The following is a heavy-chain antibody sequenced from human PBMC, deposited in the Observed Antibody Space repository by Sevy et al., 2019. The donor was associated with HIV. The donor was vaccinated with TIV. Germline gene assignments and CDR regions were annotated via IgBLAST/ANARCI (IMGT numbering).Heavy chain of an antibody. D-gene: IGHD2-21*02. J-gene: IGHJ3*02. CDR3: ARDALPLAYCVGDCYSAALEI. CDR1: GFTFSSYS. V-gene: IGHV3-21*01. CDR2: ISSSSSYI. Sequence: GGSLRLSCAASGFTFSSYSMNWVHQAPGKGLEWVSSISSSSSYIYYADSVKGRFTISRDNAKNSLHLQMNSLRAEHTGVYYCARDALPLAYCVGDCYSAALEIWRQGIMVTVAS.